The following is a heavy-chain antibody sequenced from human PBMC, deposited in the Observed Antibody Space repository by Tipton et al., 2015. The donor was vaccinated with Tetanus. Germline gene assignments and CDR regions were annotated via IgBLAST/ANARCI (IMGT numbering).Heavy chain of an antibody. V-gene: IGHV3-23*01. J-gene: IGHJ4*02. D-gene: IGHD6-19*01. CDR1: GFTFNNYA. Sequence: SLRLSCVASGFTFNNYAMSWVRQAPGKGLEWVSSISDSGGSTYYGDSVKGRFTISRDNSKNTLFLQVNSLRADDTAVYYCAKRLWETGAGTGPFDYWGQGTLVTASS. CDR2: ISDSGGST. CDR3: AKRLWETGAGTGPFDY.